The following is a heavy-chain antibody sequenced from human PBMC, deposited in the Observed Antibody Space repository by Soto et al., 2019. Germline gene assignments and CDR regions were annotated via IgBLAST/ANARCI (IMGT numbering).Heavy chain of an antibody. D-gene: IGHD6-19*01. CDR2: IYYSGST. V-gene: IGHV4-39*01. J-gene: IGHJ5*02. Sequence: SETLSLTCSVSGGSINSSSCFWGRVRQPPGKGLEWIGSIYYSGSTYYNPSLRSRVTISVDTSKNQFSLKLSSVTATDTAVFYCARHYSSGSRNWFDPWGQGTLVTVSS. CDR3: ARHYSSGSRNWFDP. CDR1: GGSINSSSCF.